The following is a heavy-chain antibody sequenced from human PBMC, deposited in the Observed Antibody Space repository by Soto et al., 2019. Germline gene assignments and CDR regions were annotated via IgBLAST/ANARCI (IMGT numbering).Heavy chain of an antibody. J-gene: IGHJ6*02. CDR1: GFTFSDYY. CDR3: ARDDSSSSGDETYYYYYGMDL. D-gene: IGHD6-6*01. Sequence: PGGSLRLSCAASGFTFSDYYMSWIRQPPGKGLEWVSYISSSSSYTNYADSVKGRFTISRGNAKNLLYLQMDSLRDEDTAVYYCARDDSSSSGDETYYYYYGMDLWGQGTTVTVSS. CDR2: ISSSSSYT. V-gene: IGHV3-11*06.